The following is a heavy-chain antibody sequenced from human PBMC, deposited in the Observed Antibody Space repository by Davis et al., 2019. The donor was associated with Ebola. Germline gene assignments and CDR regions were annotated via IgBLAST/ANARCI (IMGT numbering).Heavy chain of an antibody. CDR3: ARADGDYVHFDY. Sequence: SETLSLTCTVSGGSISSYYWSWIRQPPGKGLEWIGYMYYSGSANYNPSLKSRVTISVDTSKTQFSLEVSSVTAADTAVYYCARADGDYVHFDYWGQGILVTVSS. D-gene: IGHD4-17*01. CDR2: MYYSGSA. J-gene: IGHJ4*02. V-gene: IGHV4-59*01. CDR1: GGSISSYY.